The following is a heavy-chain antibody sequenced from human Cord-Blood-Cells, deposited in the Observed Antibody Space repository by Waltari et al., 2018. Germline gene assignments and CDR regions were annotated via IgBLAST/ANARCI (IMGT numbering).Heavy chain of an antibody. CDR2: ISSSSSYI. D-gene: IGHD2-2*01. CDR3: ARENCSSTSCYSDLNYYYYYYMDV. J-gene: IGHJ6*03. Sequence: EVQLVESGGGLVKPGGPLRLSCAASGFTFSSYSMNCVRQAPGKGLEWVSSISSSSSYIYYADSVKGRFTISRDNAKNSLYLQMNSLRAEDTAVYYCARENCSSTSCYSDLNYYYYYYMDVWGKGTTVTVSS. V-gene: IGHV3-21*01. CDR1: GFTFSSYS.